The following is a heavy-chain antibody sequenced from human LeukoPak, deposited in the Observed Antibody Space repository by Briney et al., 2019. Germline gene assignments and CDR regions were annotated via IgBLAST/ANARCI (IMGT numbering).Heavy chain of an antibody. J-gene: IGHJ6*03. D-gene: IGHD3-10*01. CDR1: GFTFGDYA. CDR2: IRSKAYGGTT. Sequence: GGSLRLSCTASGFTFGDYAMSWVRQAPGKGLEWVGFIRSKAYGGTTEYAASVKGRFTISRDDSKSIAYLQMNSLKTEDTAVYYCTRGRITMVRGALYYYYYMDVWGKGTTVTISS. V-gene: IGHV3-49*04. CDR3: TRGRITMVRGALYYYYYMDV.